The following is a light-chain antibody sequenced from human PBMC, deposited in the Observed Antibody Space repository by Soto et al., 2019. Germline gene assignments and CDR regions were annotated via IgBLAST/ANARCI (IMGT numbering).Light chain of an antibody. CDR2: EVS. V-gene: IGLV2-14*01. J-gene: IGLJ1*01. Sequence: QSVLTQPASVSGSPGQSITTSCTGTSSDVGGYNYVSWYQQHPGKAPKLMIYEVSNRPSGVSNRFSGSKSGNTASLTISGLQAEDEADYYCSSYTSSSTYVFXTGTKVTVL. CDR3: SSYTSSSTYV. CDR1: SSDVGGYNY.